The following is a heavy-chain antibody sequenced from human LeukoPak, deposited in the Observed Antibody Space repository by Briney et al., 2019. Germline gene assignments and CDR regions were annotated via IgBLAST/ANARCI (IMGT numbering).Heavy chain of an antibody. CDR1: GFTVSSFW. J-gene: IGHJ5*02. CDR3: TRGRGSYGWFDL. Sequence: GGSLRLSCAASGFTVSSFWMHWVRQAPGKGLVWVSRISSDGSNTYYADSVKGRFTISRDTAMNTLYLQMNSLRVEDTADYYCTRGRGSYGWFDLWGQGTQVTVSS. CDR2: ISSDGSNT. V-gene: IGHV3-74*01. D-gene: IGHD3-10*01.